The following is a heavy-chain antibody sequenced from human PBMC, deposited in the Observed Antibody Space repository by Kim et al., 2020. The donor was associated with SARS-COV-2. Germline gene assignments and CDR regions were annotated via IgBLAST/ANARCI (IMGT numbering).Heavy chain of an antibody. CDR3: NSGIPGT. V-gene: IGHV3-30*04. CDR1: GLSFNTLA. D-gene: IGHD1-26*01. CDR2: ISYDGGLK. Sequence: GRSLRLSCEASGLSFNTLAFHWVRQTPDKRLEWLALISYDGGLKFYADSLEGRSTISRDNTKNMIYLQIDSLRPEDTALYYCNSGIPGTWGQGTRVTVSS. J-gene: IGHJ5*02.